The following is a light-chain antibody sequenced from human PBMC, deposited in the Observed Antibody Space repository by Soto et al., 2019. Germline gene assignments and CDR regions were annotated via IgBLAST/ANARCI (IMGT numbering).Light chain of an antibody. Sequence: EIVLTQSAATLALSRGGRATRCCRASQSVSSYLAWYQQKPGQAPRLLIYAASSRATGIPARFSGSGSGTEFTLTIRRLQSEDFAVYSCQQYNNWPLITFGQGTRLQI. J-gene: IGKJ5*01. V-gene: IGKV3D-15*01. CDR3: QQYNNWPLIT. CDR1: QSVSSY. CDR2: AAS.